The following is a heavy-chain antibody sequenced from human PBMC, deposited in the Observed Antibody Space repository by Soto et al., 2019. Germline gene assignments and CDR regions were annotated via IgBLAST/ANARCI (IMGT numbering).Heavy chain of an antibody. J-gene: IGHJ3*02. CDR2: VTPYKADT. Sequence: ASLQVSCKDSGYTLTNYGVTWVRQAHGQGLEWLGRVTPYKADTNSAQNLQGRVTMATDTSTNTAYLELRSLRSDDTAVYFCATDGPSNSGNLYAFDIWGQGTMVNLSS. V-gene: IGHV1-18*04. CDR3: ATDGPSNSGNLYAFDI. CDR1: GYTLTNYG. D-gene: IGHD5-12*01.